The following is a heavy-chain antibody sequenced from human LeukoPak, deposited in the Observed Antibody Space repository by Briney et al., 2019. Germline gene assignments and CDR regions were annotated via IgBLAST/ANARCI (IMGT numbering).Heavy chain of an antibody. Sequence: GGSLSLSCAASGFTFSSYDMTWVRQTPGKGLQWVALISRSGGTTYYADSVKGRFTISRDNSKNTLYLQMTSLRAEDTAEYYCAKRGGTESFYYYYYMDVWGKGTTVTVSS. CDR1: GFTFSSYD. J-gene: IGHJ6*03. CDR2: ISRSGGTT. D-gene: IGHD2-15*01. V-gene: IGHV3-23*01. CDR3: AKRGGTESFYYYYYMDV.